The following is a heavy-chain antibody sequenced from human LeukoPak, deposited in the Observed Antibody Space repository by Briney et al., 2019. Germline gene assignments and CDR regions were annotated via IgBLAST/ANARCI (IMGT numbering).Heavy chain of an antibody. D-gene: IGHD3-9*01. CDR1: GFTFISYA. CDR2: INGSGGST. Sequence: PGGSLRLSCAASGFTFISYAMSWVRQASGKGLEWVSGINGSGGSTYYADSVKGRFTISRDNSKKTLYLQMNSLRAEDTAVYYCAKDIGLRYFDWGNWFDPWGQGTLVTVSS. V-gene: IGHV3-23*01. CDR3: AKDIGLRYFDWGNWFDP. J-gene: IGHJ5*02.